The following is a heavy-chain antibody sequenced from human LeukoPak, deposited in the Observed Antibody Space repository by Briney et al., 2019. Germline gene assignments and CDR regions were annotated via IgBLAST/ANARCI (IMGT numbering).Heavy chain of an antibody. Sequence: GGSLRLSCAASGFTFSDYYMSWIRQAPGKGLEWVSYISSSGSTIYYADSVKGRFTISRDNAKNSLYLQMNSLRAEDTAVYYYASPSVDYGEPFDYWGQGTLVTVSS. V-gene: IGHV3-11*01. CDR1: GFTFSDYY. D-gene: IGHD4-17*01. J-gene: IGHJ4*02. CDR3: ASPSVDYGEPFDY. CDR2: ISSSGSTI.